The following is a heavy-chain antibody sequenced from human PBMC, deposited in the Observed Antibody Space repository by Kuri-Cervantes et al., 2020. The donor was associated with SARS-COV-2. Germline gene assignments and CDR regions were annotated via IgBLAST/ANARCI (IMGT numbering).Heavy chain of an antibody. CDR3: ATTLVTGRLYNWYFDL. D-gene: IGHD2-21*02. V-gene: IGHV4-31*03. CDR2: IYYRGST. J-gene: IGHJ2*01. CDR1: GGSISSGDSISSGGHY. Sequence: SETLPLTCTASGGSISSGDSISSGGHYWSWIRQLPGKGLEWIGYIYYRGSTNYNPSLKSRVSISADPSKNQYTLEVTSVTAADTAVYYCATTLVTGRLYNWYFDLWGRGTLVTVSS.